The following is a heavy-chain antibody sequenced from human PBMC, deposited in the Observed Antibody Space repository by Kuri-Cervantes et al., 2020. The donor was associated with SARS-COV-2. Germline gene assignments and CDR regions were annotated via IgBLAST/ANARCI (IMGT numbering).Heavy chain of an antibody. V-gene: IGHV3-30*07. CDR1: GFTFSSYA. D-gene: IGHD2-8*02. Sequence: GESLKISCAASGFTFSSYAMHWVRQAPGKGLEWVAVISYDGSNKYYADSVKGRFTISRDNSKNTLYLQMNSLRAEDTAVYYCARVPVVPVLDGMDVWGQGTTVTVSS. J-gene: IGHJ6*02. CDR2: ISYDGSNK. CDR3: ARVPVVPVLDGMDV.